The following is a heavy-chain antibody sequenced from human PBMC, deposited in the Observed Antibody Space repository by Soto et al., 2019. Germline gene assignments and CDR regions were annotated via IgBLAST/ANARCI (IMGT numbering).Heavy chain of an antibody. CDR3: AKELMRDSGVVRGFIMREEFEY. V-gene: IGHV3-23*01. CDR2: ISDSGIGT. D-gene: IGHD3-10*01. Sequence: VHLLESGGGLVQPGGSLRLSCVASGFTFSNYAMSWVRQAPGKGLEWISSISDSGIGTYYADSVKGRFTISRDNSMNTVYLLMNSLIAEDTAIYYCAKELMRDSGVVRGFIMREEFEYWGQGTLVTVSS. CDR1: GFTFSNYA. J-gene: IGHJ4*02.